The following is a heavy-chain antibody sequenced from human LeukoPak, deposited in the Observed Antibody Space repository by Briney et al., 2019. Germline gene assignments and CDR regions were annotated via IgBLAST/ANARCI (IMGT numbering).Heavy chain of an antibody. Sequence: PGGSLRLSCAASGFTFSSYWMHWVRQAPGKGLVWLSRINSDGSSTSYADSVKGRFTISRDNAKNTLYLQMNSLRAEDTAVYYCARDYYDFWSGYYAFDYWGQGTLVTVSS. V-gene: IGHV3-74*01. CDR1: GFTFSSYW. J-gene: IGHJ4*02. CDR3: ARDYYDFWSGYYAFDY. D-gene: IGHD3-3*01. CDR2: INSDGSST.